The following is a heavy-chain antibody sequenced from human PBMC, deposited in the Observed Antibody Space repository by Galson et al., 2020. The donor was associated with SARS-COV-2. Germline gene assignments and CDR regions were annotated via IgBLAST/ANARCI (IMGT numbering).Heavy chain of an antibody. J-gene: IGHJ6*03. D-gene: IGHD2-8*01. CDR3: ARGWVYCTTIDFNPRYKCSYMDV. CDR1: QFIFSAYA. CDR2: ISYDGTTE. V-gene: IGHV3-30*01. Sequence: GGSLRLSCAASQFIFSAYAFHWVRQAPGKGLEWVAVISYDGTTEHYADSVKGRFTVSRDDSKNTIYLQMDSLRAEDTAVYYCARGWVYCTTIDFNPRYKCSYMDVWGKGTTVTVSS.